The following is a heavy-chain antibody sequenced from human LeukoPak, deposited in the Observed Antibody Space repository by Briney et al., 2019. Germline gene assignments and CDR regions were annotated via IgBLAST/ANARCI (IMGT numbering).Heavy chain of an antibody. V-gene: IGHV3-21*01. CDR1: GFTFSSYS. D-gene: IGHD3-22*01. J-gene: IGHJ4*02. CDR3: ARVSKVSSLVVSNDY. CDR2: ISSSSSYI. Sequence: GGSLRLSCAASGFTFSSYSMNWVRQAPGKGLEWVSSISSSSSYIYYADSVKGRFTISKDNAKNSLYLQMNSLRAEDTAVYYCARVSKVSSLVVSNDYWGQGTLVTVSS.